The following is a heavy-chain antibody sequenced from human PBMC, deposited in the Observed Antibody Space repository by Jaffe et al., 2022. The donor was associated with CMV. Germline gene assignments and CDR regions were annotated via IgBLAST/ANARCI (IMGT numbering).Heavy chain of an antibody. V-gene: IGHV3-64D*06. CDR1: GFTFSSYA. D-gene: IGHD3-22*01. J-gene: IGHJ4*02. CDR3: VKDPRAYYYDSSGSPFDY. Sequence: EVQLVESGGGLVQPGGSLRLSCSASGFTFSSYAMHWVRQAPGKGLEYVSAISSNGGSTYYADSVKGRFTISRDNSKNTLYLQMSSLRAEDTAVYYCVKDPRAYYYDSSGSPFDYWGQGTLVTVSS. CDR2: ISSNGGST.